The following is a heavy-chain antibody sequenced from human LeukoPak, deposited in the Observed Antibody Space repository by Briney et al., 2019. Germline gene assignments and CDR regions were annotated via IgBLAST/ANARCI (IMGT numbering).Heavy chain of an antibody. Sequence: GGSLRLSCAASGFTVSSNYMSWVRQAPGKGLEWVSSISSSSSYIYYADSVKGRFTISRDNAKNSLYLQMNSLRAEDTAVYYCAREAMVRGRKTTLAHLNANGMDVWGQGTTVTVSS. V-gene: IGHV3-21*01. J-gene: IGHJ6*02. D-gene: IGHD3-10*01. CDR1: GFTVSSNY. CDR3: AREAMVRGRKTTLAHLNANGMDV. CDR2: ISSSSSYI.